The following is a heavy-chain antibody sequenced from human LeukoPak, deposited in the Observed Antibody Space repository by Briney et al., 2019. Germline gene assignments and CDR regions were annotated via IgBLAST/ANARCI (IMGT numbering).Heavy chain of an antibody. Sequence: ASVKVSCKASGYTFTGYYMHWVRQAPGQGLEWLGWINPNSGGTNYAQKFQGRVTMTRDTSISTAYMELSRLRSDDTAVCYCARAEGTIFGVVIRPFDYWGQGTLVTVSS. CDR3: ARAEGTIFGVVIRPFDY. J-gene: IGHJ4*02. D-gene: IGHD3-3*01. V-gene: IGHV1-2*02. CDR2: INPNSGGT. CDR1: GYTFTGYY.